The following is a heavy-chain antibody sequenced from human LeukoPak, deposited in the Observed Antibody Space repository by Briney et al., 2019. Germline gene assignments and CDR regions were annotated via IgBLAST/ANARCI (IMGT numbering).Heavy chain of an antibody. J-gene: IGHJ4*02. Sequence: GGSLRLSCAASGFTFSSYWMSWVRQAPGKGLEWVANIKQDGSEKVYVDSVKGRFTISRDNAKNSLYLQMNSVRAEDTAMYYCVRDGGYYGPDSWGQGALVSVSS. CDR1: GFTFSSYW. CDR2: IKQDGSEK. CDR3: VRDGGYYGPDS. D-gene: IGHD3-10*01. V-gene: IGHV3-7*04.